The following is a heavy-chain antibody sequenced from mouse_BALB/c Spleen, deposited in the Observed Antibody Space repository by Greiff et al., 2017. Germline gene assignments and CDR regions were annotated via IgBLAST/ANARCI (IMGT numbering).Heavy chain of an antibody. J-gene: IGHJ4*01. CDR3: ARHRYDYAMDY. D-gene: IGHD2-14*01. V-gene: IGHV5-12-2*01. CDR1: GFTFSSYT. CDR2: ISNGGGST. Sequence: LAAPGGGLVPPGGSLKLPCAASGFTFSSYTLSWVRQTPEKRLGWVPYISNGGGSTYYPDTVKGRFTISRDNAKNTLYLQMSSLKSEDTAMYYCARHRYDYAMDYWGQGTSVTVAS.